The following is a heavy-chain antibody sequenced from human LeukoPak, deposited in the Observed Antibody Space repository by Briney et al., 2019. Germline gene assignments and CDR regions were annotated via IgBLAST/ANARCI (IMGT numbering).Heavy chain of an antibody. V-gene: IGHV3-33*01. J-gene: IGHJ4*02. CDR1: GFTFSSYG. Sequence: GGSLRLSCAASGFTFSSYGMHWVRQAPGKGLEWVAVIWYDGSNKYYVDSVKGRFTISRDNSKNTLYLQMNSLRAEDTAVYYRGRGPNTGYCSSTSCYWLGYWGQGTLVTVPS. CDR2: IWYDGSNK. D-gene: IGHD2-2*01. CDR3: GRGPNTGYCSSTSCYWLGY.